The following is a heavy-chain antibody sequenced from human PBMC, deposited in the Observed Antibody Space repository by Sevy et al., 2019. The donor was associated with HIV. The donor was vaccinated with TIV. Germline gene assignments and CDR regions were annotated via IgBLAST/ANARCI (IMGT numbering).Heavy chain of an antibody. J-gene: IGHJ4*02. CDR3: ARDSDNYDILTGYYPFDY. V-gene: IGHV1-46*01. Sequence: ASVKVSCKASGYTFTSYYMHWVRQAPGQGLEWMGIINPSGASTSYAQKFQGRVTMTRDTSTSTVYMELSSLRSEDTAVYYCARDSDNYDILTGYYPFDYWGQGTLVTVSS. D-gene: IGHD3-9*01. CDR2: INPSGAST. CDR1: GYTFTSYY.